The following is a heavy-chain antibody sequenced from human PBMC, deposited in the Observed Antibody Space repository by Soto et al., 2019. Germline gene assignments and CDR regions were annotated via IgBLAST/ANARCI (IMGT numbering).Heavy chain of an antibody. Sequence: WASVKVSCKASGYTFTSYGISWVRQAPGQGLEWMGWISAYNGNTNYAQKLQGRVTMTTDTSTSTAYMELRSLRSDDTAVYYCARGAYYYDSSGYPKSRYYYGMDVWGQGTTVTVSS. CDR3: ARGAYYYDSSGYPKSRYYYGMDV. J-gene: IGHJ6*02. CDR2: ISAYNGNT. CDR1: GYTFTSYG. D-gene: IGHD3-22*01. V-gene: IGHV1-18*04.